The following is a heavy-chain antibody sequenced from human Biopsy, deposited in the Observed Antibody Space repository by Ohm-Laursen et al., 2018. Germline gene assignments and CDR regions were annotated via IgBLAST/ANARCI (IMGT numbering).Heavy chain of an antibody. CDR3: ARGMRSSGWPYFDS. CDR1: GDSVGSGSFY. CDR2: IYDRGSTA. V-gene: IGHV4-61*01. D-gene: IGHD6-19*01. Sequence: SDTLSLTCTVSGDSVGSGSFYWTWLRQPPGQGLEYIGYIYDRGSTANYNPSLESRVTMSVDMPKNQFSLKLSSVTAADTAIYYCARGMRSSGWPYFDSWGQGTLVTVSS. J-gene: IGHJ4*02.